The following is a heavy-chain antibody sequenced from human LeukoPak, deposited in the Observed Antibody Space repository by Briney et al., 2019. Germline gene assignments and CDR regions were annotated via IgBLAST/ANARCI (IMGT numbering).Heavy chain of an antibody. J-gene: IGHJ6*03. CDR3: ARGQLLLEGYFYYMDV. V-gene: IGHV3-30*01. Sequence: GGSLRLSCAASGFTFSSYPMHWVRQAPGMGLEWVAVVSDDGNKKFDADFVKGRFTISRDNSKNTLYLQMNSLRGEDTAAYYCARGQLLLEGYFYYMDVWGKGTTVTVSS. D-gene: IGHD2-2*01. CDR2: VSDDGNKK. CDR1: GFTFSSYP.